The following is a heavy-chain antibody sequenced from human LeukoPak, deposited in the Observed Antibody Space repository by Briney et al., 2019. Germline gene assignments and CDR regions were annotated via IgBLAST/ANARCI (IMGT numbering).Heavy chain of an antibody. V-gene: IGHV3-21*01. J-gene: IGHJ4*02. CDR3: ASRRGAVAGGIDY. D-gene: IGHD6-19*01. Sequence: AGSLRLSCAASGFTLSSYSMNWVRQAPRKGLEWVSSISSSSSYIYYADSLKGRFTISRDNAKDSLYLQMNSLRAEDTAVYYCASRRGAVAGGIDYWGQGTLVTVSS. CDR2: ISSSSSYI. CDR1: GFTLSSYS.